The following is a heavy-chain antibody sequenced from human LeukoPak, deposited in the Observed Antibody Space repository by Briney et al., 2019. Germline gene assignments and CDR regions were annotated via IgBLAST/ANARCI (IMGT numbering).Heavy chain of an antibody. CDR1: GFTFSSYG. Sequence: GGSLRLSCAASGFTFSSYGMHWVRQAPGKGLEWVAVISYDGSNKYYADSVKGRFTISRDNAKNTLYLQMNSLRAEDTAVYYCAREAGSSWFDPWGQGTLVTVSS. V-gene: IGHV3-30*03. CDR3: AREAGSSWFDP. CDR2: ISYDGSNK. J-gene: IGHJ5*02. D-gene: IGHD2-2*01.